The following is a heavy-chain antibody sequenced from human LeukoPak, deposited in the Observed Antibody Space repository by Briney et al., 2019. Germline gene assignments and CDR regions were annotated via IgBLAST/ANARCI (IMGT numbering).Heavy chain of an antibody. CDR1: GGSISSYY. D-gene: IGHD1-1*01. J-gene: IGHJ3*01. V-gene: IGHV4-59*08. CDR3: ARHVATGATDAFDF. Sequence: SETLSLTCTVSGGSISSYYWTWIGQPPGDGLEWIGYIYYSGSTNYHPSLKSRLTISVDTSKNQFSLNLSSVTAADTAVYYCARHVATGATDAFDFWGRGTMVTVSS. CDR2: IYYSGST.